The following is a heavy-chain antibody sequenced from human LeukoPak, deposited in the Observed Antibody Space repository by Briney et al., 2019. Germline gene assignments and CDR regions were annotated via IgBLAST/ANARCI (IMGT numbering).Heavy chain of an antibody. V-gene: IGHV3-21*01. CDR2: IGGSSSSI. Sequence: KPGGSLRLSCTASGFTFSSYSRNWVRQAPGKGLEWVSSIGGSSSSIYYADSVKGRFTISRHNAKNSLYLQMSSLRAEDTAVYYCTREHSEAFDIWGQGTMVTVSS. J-gene: IGHJ3*02. CDR1: GFTFSSYS. CDR3: TREHSEAFDI. D-gene: IGHD2-15*01.